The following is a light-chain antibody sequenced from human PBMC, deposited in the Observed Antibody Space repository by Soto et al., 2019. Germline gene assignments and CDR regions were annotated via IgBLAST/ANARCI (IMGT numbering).Light chain of an antibody. CDR3: QQSYNSPFN. CDR2: AAS. V-gene: IGKV1-39*01. J-gene: IGKJ3*01. CDR1: RTITMY. Sequence: DIQVSHCRSSLSASVGDRVTITCRASRTITMYLNWYQQKSGQAPKLLINAASTLRSGVPSRFSGSGSGTDFTLTIDSLKPEDFATYSCQQSYNSPFNFGPGTKVDIK.